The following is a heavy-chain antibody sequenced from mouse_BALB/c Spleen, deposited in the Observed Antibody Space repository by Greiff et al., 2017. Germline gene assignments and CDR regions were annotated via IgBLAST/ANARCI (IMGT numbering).Heavy chain of an antibody. J-gene: IGHJ4*01. D-gene: IGHD2-4*01. CDR1: GYTFTSYT. CDR2: INPSSGYT. CDR3: ARTMIKAMDY. Sequence: QVQLQQSGAELARPGASVRMSCKASGYTFTSYTLHWVKQRPGQGLEWIGYINPSSGYTNYNQKFKDKATLTADKSSSTAYMQLSSLTSEDSAVYYCARTMIKAMDYWGQGTSVTVSS. V-gene: IGHV1-4*01.